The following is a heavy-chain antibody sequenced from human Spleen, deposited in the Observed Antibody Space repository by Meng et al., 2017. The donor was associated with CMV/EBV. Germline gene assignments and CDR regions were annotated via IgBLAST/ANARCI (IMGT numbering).Heavy chain of an antibody. CDR1: GFIFRSYA. CDR2: ISGGGRDT. J-gene: IGHJ3*02. Sequence: GGSLRLSCAASGFIFRSYAMSWVRQAPGKGLEWVSAISGGGRDTYYADSVKGRFTISRDDSKNTLFLQIDSLTTEDTAVYYCARDTLRGPIGAFEMWGQGTMVTVSS. V-gene: IGHV3-23*01. CDR3: ARDTLRGPIGAFEM. D-gene: IGHD3-10*01.